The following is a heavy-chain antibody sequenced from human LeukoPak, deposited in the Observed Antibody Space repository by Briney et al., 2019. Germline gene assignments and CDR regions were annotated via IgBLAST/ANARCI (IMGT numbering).Heavy chain of an antibody. Sequence: GGSLRLSCVASGFTFSSYAMSWMRQAPGKGLEWVSSIFDRGVGTHYADFVRGRFTISRDNSKSTVYLQMNSLTTDDTAVYYCAKDLVSPRTVGSSEKVDYWGQGTLVTVAS. CDR2: IFDRGVGT. V-gene: IGHV3-23*01. CDR1: GFTFSSYA. J-gene: IGHJ4*02. D-gene: IGHD3-10*01. CDR3: AKDLVSPRTVGSSEKVDY.